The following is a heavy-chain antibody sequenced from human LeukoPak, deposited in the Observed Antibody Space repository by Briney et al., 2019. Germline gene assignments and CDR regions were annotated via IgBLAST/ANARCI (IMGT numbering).Heavy chain of an antibody. J-gene: IGHJ4*02. CDR1: GFTFSSYG. Sequence: GGSLRLSRAASGFTFSSYGMHWVRQAPGKGLEWVAFIRYDGSNKYYADSVKGRFTISRDNSKNTLYLQMNSLRAEDTAVYYCARLADYDFWSGYKFDYWGQGTLVTVSS. CDR2: IRYDGSNK. D-gene: IGHD3-3*01. CDR3: ARLADYDFWSGYKFDY. V-gene: IGHV3-30*02.